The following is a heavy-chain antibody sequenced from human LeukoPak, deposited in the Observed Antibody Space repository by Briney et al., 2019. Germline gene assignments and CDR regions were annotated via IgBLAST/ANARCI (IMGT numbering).Heavy chain of an antibody. CDR2: IYYSGST. V-gene: IGHV4-59*01. J-gene: IGHJ3*02. CDR3: ARATAFFDI. Sequence: SETLSLTCSVSSGSITSYYWSWLRQPPGKGLEWIGYIYYSGSTNYNPSLKSRVTISVDTSKNQFSLKLTSVTAADTAVYYCARATAFFDIWGQGTMVTVSS. CDR1: SGSITSYY.